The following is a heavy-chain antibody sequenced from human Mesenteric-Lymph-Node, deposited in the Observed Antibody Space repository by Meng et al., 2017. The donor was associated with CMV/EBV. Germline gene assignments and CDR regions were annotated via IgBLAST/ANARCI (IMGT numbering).Heavy chain of an antibody. CDR1: GGSVSSGSYY. Sequence: GSLRLSCTVSGGSVSSGSYYWSWTRQPPGKGLEWIGSIYYSGTTYYNPSLKSRVTISVDTSKNQFSLKLTSVTAADTAVYYCETYSSSYFSLSTWGQGALVTVSS. CDR2: IYYSGTT. CDR3: ETYSSSYFSLST. J-gene: IGHJ5*02. D-gene: IGHD6-13*01. V-gene: IGHV4-39*01.